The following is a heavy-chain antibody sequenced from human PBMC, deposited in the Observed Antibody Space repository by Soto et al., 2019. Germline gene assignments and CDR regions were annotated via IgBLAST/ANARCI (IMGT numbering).Heavy chain of an antibody. CDR2: IYYSGGT. V-gene: IGHV4-61*01. D-gene: IGHD6-19*01. CDR3: ARGEGKIIAVAGTPYYYYGMDV. CDR1: GGSVSRGSYY. J-gene: IGHJ6*02. Sequence: WETLSLTCTVSGGSVSRGSYYWSWIRQPPGKGLEWIGYIYYSGGTNYNPSLKSRVTISVDTSKNQFSLKLSSVTAADTAVYYCARGEGKIIAVAGTPYYYYGMDVWGQGTTVP.